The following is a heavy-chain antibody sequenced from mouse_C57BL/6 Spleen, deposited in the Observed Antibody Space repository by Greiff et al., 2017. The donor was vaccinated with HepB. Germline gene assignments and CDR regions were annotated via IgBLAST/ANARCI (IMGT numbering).Heavy chain of an antibody. CDR3: TTVPHSYDTFDY. V-gene: IGHV14-4*01. CDR1: GFNIKDDY. CDR2: IDPENGDT. Sequence: EVQLQQSGAELVRPGASVKLSCTASGFNIKDDYMHWVKQRPEQGLEWIGWIDPENGDTEYASKFQGKATITADTSSNTAYLQLSSLTSEDTAVYYCTTVPHSYDTFDYWGQGTTLTVSS. D-gene: IGHD6-1*01. J-gene: IGHJ2*01.